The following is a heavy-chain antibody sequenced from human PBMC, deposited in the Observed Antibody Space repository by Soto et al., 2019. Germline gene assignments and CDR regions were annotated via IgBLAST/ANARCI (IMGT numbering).Heavy chain of an antibody. V-gene: IGHV3-74*01. CDR2: ISSDGSRT. D-gene: IGHD3-16*02. J-gene: IGHJ6*02. CDR3: ARVPRFRNSYLGAYYYYGMDL. Sequence: HGGSLGLACAASGVTFNSSWMNWVRQDTGKGPLCVSGISSDGSRTSYAAPVKGRFTISRDNAKNTLYLQMNSLRAEDMAVYHCARVPRFRNSYLGAYYYYGMDLWGQGTSVTVYS. CDR1: GVTFNSSW.